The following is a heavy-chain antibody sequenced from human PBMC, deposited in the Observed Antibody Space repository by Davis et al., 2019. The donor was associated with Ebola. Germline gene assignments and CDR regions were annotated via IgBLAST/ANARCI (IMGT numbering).Heavy chain of an antibody. CDR1: GFTFRGST. V-gene: IGHV3-23*01. Sequence: PGGSLRLSCGASGFTFRGSTMTWVRQAPGKGLEWVSSISFTGDSIYYADSVKGRFTISRDNSKNVLYLQMNSLRGEDTAVYYCAKMGWYYYMEVWGKGTTVTVSS. J-gene: IGHJ6*03. CDR3: AKMGWYYYMEV. CDR2: ISFTGDSI. D-gene: IGHD2-15*01.